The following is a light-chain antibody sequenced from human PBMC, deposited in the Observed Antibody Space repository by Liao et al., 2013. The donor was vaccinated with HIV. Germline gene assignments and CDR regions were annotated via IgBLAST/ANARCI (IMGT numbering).Light chain of an antibody. V-gene: IGLV3-1*01. J-gene: IGLJ2*01. CDR3: QSADSSGTFE. CDR1: KLGDKY. Sequence: SYELTQPPSVSVSPGQTASITCSGDKLGDKYACWYQQKPGQSPVLVIYQDSKRPSGIPERFSGSNSGNTATLTISGVQAEDEADYYCQSADSSGTFEFGGGTKLTVL. CDR2: QDS.